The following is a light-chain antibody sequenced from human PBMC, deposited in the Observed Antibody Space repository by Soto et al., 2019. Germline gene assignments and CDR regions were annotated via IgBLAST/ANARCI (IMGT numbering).Light chain of an antibody. Sequence: IVLTHAPGTLSFSPGEIGALSFRASQSVSSNYVAWYQQKPGQAPRLLISGASNRATGTPDRFRGSGSGTDFTLTITRLEPEDFAVYYCHQYGSAPWTFGQGTKVDIK. CDR3: HQYGSAPWT. CDR1: QSVSSNY. V-gene: IGKV3-20*01. CDR2: GAS. J-gene: IGKJ1*01.